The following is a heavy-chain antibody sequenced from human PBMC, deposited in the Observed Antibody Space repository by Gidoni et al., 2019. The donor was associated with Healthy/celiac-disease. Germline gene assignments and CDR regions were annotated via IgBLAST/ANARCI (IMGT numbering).Heavy chain of an antibody. CDR2: IWYDGSNK. Sequence: VQLVESGGGVVQPGRSLRPYCAPSGFTFSSYGMHWVRQAPGKGLEWVAVIWYDGSNKYYADSVKGRFTISRDNSKNTLYLQMNSLRAEDTAVYYCARAPHYGDYFDYWGQGTLVTVSS. CDR3: ARAPHYGDYFDY. CDR1: GFTFSSYG. D-gene: IGHD4-17*01. J-gene: IGHJ4*02. V-gene: IGHV3-33*01.